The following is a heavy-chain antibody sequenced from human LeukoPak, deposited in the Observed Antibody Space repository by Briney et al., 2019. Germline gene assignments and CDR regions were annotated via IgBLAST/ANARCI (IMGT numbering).Heavy chain of an antibody. V-gene: IGHV1-69*06. J-gene: IGHJ6*04. D-gene: IGHD3-3*02. CDR2: IIPMFGTS. Sequence: SVKVSCKASVGTFISYASSWVRQAPGRGLEWMGGIIPMFGTSNYAQKFQGRVTITADKSTSTAYMELSSLRSEDTAVYYCASDLQPLVYYGMDVWGKGTTVTVSS. CDR3: ASDLQPLVYYGMDV. CDR1: VGTFISYA.